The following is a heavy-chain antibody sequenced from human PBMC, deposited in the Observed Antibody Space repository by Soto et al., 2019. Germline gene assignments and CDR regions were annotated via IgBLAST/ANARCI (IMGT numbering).Heavy chain of an antibody. CDR2: INPNSGGT. D-gene: IGHD6-6*01. J-gene: IGHJ6*02. V-gene: IGHV1-2*02. CDR1: GYTFTGYY. Sequence: ASVKVSCKASGYTFTGYYMHWVRQAPGQGLEWMGWINPNSGGTNYAQKFQGRVTMTRDTSISTAYMELSRLRSDDTAVYYCAREVRQLVRRDYYYGMDVWGQGTTVTV. CDR3: AREVRQLVRRDYYYGMDV.